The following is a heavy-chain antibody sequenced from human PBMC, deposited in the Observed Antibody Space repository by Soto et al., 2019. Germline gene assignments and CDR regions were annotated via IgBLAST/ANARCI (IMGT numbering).Heavy chain of an antibody. CDR2: IYPGDSDT. D-gene: IGHD3-22*01. V-gene: IGHV5-51*01. CDR1: GYSFTSYW. CDR3: ARRRYYDFFSRDLHSFDP. Sequence: PGESLKISCQGFGYSFTSYWIGWVRQMPGKGLEWMGIIYPGDSDTRYSPSFQGQVTISADKSISTAYLQWSSLKASDTAMYYCARRRYYDFFSRDLHSFDPWGQGTLVTVSS. J-gene: IGHJ5*02.